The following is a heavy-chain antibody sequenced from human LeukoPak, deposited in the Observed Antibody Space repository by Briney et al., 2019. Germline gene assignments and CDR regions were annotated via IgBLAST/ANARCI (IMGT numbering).Heavy chain of an antibody. CDR3: TKNACRGRPSDL. J-gene: IGHJ5*02. CDR1: GDSVSSSY. CDR2: IYYTGVT. D-gene: IGHD2-15*01. V-gene: IGHV4-59*02. Sequence: PSETLSLTCTVSGDSVSSSYWSWVRQPPGKGLEWLAYIYYTGVTNYNPSLKSRVTISLDMSRNQVSLKLLSVTAADTAVYYCTKNACRGRPSDLWGQGTLVTVSS.